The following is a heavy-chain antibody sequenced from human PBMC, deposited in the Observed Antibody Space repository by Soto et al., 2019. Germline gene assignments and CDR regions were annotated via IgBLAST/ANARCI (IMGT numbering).Heavy chain of an antibody. J-gene: IGHJ4*02. Sequence: TLSLTCTVSDGSISSGDDYWSWIPQHPGKGLEWIGYIYYSGSSYYNPSLKSRVSISVDTSENQFSLKLSSVTAADTAVYHCARGHSSRWFRFDFWGQGTLVTVSS. D-gene: IGHD6-13*01. CDR1: DGSISSGDDY. CDR2: IYYSGSS. CDR3: ARGHSSRWFRFDF. V-gene: IGHV4-31*03.